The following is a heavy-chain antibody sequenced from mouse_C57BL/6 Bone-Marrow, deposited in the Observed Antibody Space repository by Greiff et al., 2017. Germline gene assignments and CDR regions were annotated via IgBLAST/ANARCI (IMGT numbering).Heavy chain of an antibody. CDR1: GYTFTDYE. CDR3: TRGSYDGYYAMDY. Sequence: VKLMESGAELVRPGASVTLSCKASGYTFTDYEMHWVKQTPVHGLEWIGAIDPETGGTASNQKFKGKAILTADKSSSTAYMELRSLTSEDSAVYYCTRGSYDGYYAMDYWGQGTSVTVSS. D-gene: IGHD2-3*01. CDR2: IDPETGGT. J-gene: IGHJ4*01. V-gene: IGHV1-15*01.